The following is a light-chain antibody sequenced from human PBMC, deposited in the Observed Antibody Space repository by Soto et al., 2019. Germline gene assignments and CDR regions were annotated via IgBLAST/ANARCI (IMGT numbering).Light chain of an antibody. J-gene: IGKJ2*01. Sequence: EIVLTQSPGTLSLSPGERATLSCRASQSVSSSYLAWYQQKPGQAPRLLIYVASSRATGIPDRFSGSGSGTDFTLTISRLEPEDFAVYYCQRYGSSPRYNFGQGTKLEIK. CDR1: QSVSSSY. CDR2: VAS. CDR3: QRYGSSPRYN. V-gene: IGKV3-20*01.